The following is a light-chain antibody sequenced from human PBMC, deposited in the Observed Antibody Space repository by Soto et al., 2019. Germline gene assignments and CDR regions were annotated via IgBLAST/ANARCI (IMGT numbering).Light chain of an antibody. CDR3: SLYTSSSVL. J-gene: IGLJ2*01. V-gene: IGLV2-18*01. CDR2: EVS. Sequence: QSALTQPPSVSGSPGQSVTISCTGTSSDVGSYNRVSWYQQPPGTAPKLIIYEVSNRPSGVPDRFSGSKSGNTASLIISGLQAEDEADYYCSLYTSSSVLFGGGTKVTVL. CDR1: SSDVGSYNR.